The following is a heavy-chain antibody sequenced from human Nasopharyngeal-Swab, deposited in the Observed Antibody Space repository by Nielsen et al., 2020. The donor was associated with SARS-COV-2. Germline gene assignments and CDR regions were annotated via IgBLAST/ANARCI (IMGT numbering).Heavy chain of an antibody. CDR3: AREVRGYIDY. J-gene: IGHJ4*01. CDR1: GFIVSSNY. CDR2: VYPGGRT. Sequence: GVLKISCAASGFIVSSNYMNWVRQAPGKGLEWVSTVYPGGRTYYADSVEGRFILPRDNSNLYLQMNNLRADDTAVYYCAREVRGYIDYWGQGTLVTVSS. D-gene: IGHD4/OR15-4a*01. V-gene: IGHV3-53*01.